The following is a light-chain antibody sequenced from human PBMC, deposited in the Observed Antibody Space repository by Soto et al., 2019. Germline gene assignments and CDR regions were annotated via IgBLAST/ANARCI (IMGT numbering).Light chain of an antibody. CDR3: QQYYSTPPYT. J-gene: IGKJ2*01. CDR2: WAS. Sequence: IVMTQSPDSLAVSLGERATINCNSSQSVLYSSNNKNYLAWYRQKPGQPPKLLIYWASIRESGVPDRISGSGSGTDFTLTISSLQAEDVAIYYCQQYYSTPPYTFGQGTKLEIK. V-gene: IGKV4-1*01. CDR1: QSVLYSSNNKNY.